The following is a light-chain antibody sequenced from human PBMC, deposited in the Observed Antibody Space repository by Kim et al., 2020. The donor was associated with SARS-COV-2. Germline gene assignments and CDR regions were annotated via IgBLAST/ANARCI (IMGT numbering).Light chain of an antibody. V-gene: IGLV2-14*01. CDR2: DVS. Sequence: QSALTQPASVSGSPGQSITISCTGTSSDVGGYNYVSWYQQHPDKAPKLMIYDVSKRPLGVSNRFSGSKSGNTASLTISGLQAEDEADYYCTSYTSGSNYVFGTGTKVT. J-gene: IGLJ1*01. CDR3: TSYTSGSNYV. CDR1: SSDVGGYNY.